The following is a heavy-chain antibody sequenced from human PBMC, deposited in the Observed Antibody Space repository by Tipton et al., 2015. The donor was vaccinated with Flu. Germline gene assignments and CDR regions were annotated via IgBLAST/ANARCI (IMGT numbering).Heavy chain of an antibody. Sequence: TLSLTCTVSGVSITNYFWNWIRQPPGKGLEWIGYVYRIGSTSYNASLKSRVTISIDTSRNQFSLKLNSVTAADTAIYYCARRDYSNYVSDPKNWFDPWGQGTLVTVSA. J-gene: IGHJ5*02. D-gene: IGHD4-11*01. CDR2: VYRIGST. CDR3: ARRDYSNYVSDPKNWFDP. CDR1: GVSITNYF. V-gene: IGHV4-59*01.